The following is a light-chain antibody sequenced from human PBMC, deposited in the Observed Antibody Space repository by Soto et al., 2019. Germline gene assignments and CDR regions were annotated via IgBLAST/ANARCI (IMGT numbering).Light chain of an antibody. V-gene: IGKV1-33*01. CDR2: GAS. CDR3: QHYHDLPPFT. J-gene: IGKJ3*01. CDR1: QDIRTS. Sequence: DIQMTQSPSSLSASVGARVSITCQASQDIRTSLSWFQQKPGRAPKLLIYGASYLETGVPSRFRGSGSGTDLTFTISSLHPEDIGTYYCQHYHDLPPFTFGPGTKVDIK.